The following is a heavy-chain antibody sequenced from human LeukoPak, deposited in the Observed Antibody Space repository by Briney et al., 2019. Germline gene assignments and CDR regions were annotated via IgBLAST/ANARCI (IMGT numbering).Heavy chain of an antibody. J-gene: IGHJ4*02. CDR3: ARTRGVGATRDFDY. CDR2: IRRSSSNI. D-gene: IGHD1-26*01. CDR1: GLTFRSYR. V-gene: IGHV3-48*01. Sequence: PGGSLTLSCAASGLTFRSYRMIWLRQAPGEGLEGVSYIRRSSSNIYYADSVKGRFTISRDNANNSLYLQMNSIRAENTAVYYCARTRGVGATRDFDYWGQGTLVTVSS.